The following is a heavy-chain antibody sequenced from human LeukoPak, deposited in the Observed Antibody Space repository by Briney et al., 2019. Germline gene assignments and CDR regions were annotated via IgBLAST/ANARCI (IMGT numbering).Heavy chain of an antibody. D-gene: IGHD2-15*01. J-gene: IGHJ6*03. CDR3: ASTLCSGDNCYFDYYYYMDV. V-gene: IGHV3-66*01. Sequence: PGGSLRLSCAASGFTVSSNYMSWVRQAPGKGLEWVSVIYSGGSTYYADSVKGRFTIPRDNSKNTLYLQMNSLRAEDTAVYYCASTLCSGDNCYFDYYYYMDVWGKGTTVTISS. CDR1: GFTVSSNY. CDR2: IYSGGST.